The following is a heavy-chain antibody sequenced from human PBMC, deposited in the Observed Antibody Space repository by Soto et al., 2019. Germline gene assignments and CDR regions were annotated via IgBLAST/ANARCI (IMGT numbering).Heavy chain of an antibody. CDR1: GGSISSGGYY. CDR2: IHYSGST. CDR3: AGVRGINWFDP. Sequence: QVQLQESGPGLVKPSQTLSLTCTVSGGSISSGGYYWSWIRQHPGKGLEWIGYIHYSGSTYYNPSLKSRVTIAEDASKNQYSLKLSSVTAADTAVYYCAGVRGINWFDPWGQGTLVTVSS. J-gene: IGHJ5*02. V-gene: IGHV4-31*03. D-gene: IGHD3-10*01.